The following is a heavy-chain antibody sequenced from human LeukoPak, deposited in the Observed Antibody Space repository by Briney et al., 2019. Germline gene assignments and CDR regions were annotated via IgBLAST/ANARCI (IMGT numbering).Heavy chain of an antibody. CDR1: GGSISSYY. J-gene: IGHJ3*02. D-gene: IGHD6-13*01. CDR3: AGAPPLLYSSSSLGAFDI. V-gene: IGHV4-59*01. CDR2: IYYSGST. Sequence: SETLSLTCTVSGGSISSYYWSWIRQPPGKGLEWIGYIYYSGSTNYNPSLRSRVTIPVDTSKNQFSLKLNSVTAADTAVYYCAGAPPLLYSSSSLGAFDIWGQGTMVTVSS.